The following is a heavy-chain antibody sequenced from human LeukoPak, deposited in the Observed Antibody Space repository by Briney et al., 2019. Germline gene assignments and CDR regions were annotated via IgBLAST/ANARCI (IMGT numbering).Heavy chain of an antibody. CDR2: ISDSGSTI. Sequence: AGGSLRLSCAASGFTFSSYELNWVRQAPGKGLEWVSYISDSGSTIYYADSVKGRFTISRDNAKNSLYLQMNSLRAEDTAVYYCARSDPMVRGLRPDYYYGMDVWGKGTTVTVSS. J-gene: IGHJ6*04. CDR3: ARSDPMVRGLRPDYYYGMDV. D-gene: IGHD3-10*01. CDR1: GFTFSSYE. V-gene: IGHV3-48*03.